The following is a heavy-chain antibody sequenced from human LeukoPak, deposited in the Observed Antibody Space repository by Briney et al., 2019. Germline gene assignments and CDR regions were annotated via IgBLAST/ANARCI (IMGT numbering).Heavy chain of an antibody. V-gene: IGHV3-30-3*02. CDR1: GFTFSTYA. CDR3: ANERTYYDFWSGLEGPTLDY. CDR2: ISYDGSNK. J-gene: IGHJ4*02. Sequence: GGSLRLSCAASGFTFSTYAMHWVRQAPGKGLEWVAIISYDGSNKYYADSVKGRFTISRDNSKNTLYLQMNSLRAEDTAVYYCANERTYYDFWSGLEGPTLDYWGQGTLVTVSS. D-gene: IGHD3-3*01.